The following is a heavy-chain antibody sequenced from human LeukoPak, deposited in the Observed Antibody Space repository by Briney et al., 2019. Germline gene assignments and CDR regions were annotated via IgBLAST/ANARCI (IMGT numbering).Heavy chain of an antibody. CDR3: ASRIDYDGQYPYFNY. D-gene: IGHD4-23*01. J-gene: IGHJ4*02. Sequence: ASVKVSCKASGYTFTKSGISWVRQAPGQGPEWMGWISTNKGNANYVHKFQGRVTLTTETSTSTAYMELRSLTSDDTAIYYCASRIDYDGQYPYFNYWGQGTLVTVSS. CDR2: ISTNKGNA. CDR1: GYTFTKSG. V-gene: IGHV1-18*01.